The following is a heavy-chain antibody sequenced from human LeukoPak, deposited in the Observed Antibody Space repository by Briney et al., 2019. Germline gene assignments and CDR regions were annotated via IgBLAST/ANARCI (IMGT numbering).Heavy chain of an antibody. V-gene: IGHV3-13*04. CDR1: GFTFSTYD. CDR3: TREGVALDY. D-gene: IGHD3-3*01. J-gene: IGHJ4*02. CDR2: IGPAGDT. Sequence: PGGSLRLSCAASGFTFSTYDMRWVRQTTGKGLEWVAGIGPAGDTYYPGSVKGRFTVSRENAKNSVYLQMNTLRAGDTAVYYCTREGVALDYWGQGTLVTVSS.